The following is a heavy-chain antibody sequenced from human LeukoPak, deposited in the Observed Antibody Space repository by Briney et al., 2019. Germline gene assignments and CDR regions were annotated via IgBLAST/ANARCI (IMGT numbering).Heavy chain of an antibody. D-gene: IGHD4-17*01. J-gene: IGHJ4*02. CDR1: GFTFSSTA. Sequence: SGGSLRLSCAASGFTFSSTAMSWVRQAPGKGLEWVSGISSSGDSTHYADSVKGRFTISRDNSKNTLYLQLSSLRAEDTAVYYCARDGPYGDYGQGDYWGQGTLVTVSS. CDR2: ISSSGDST. CDR3: ARDGPYGDYGQGDY. V-gene: IGHV3-23*01.